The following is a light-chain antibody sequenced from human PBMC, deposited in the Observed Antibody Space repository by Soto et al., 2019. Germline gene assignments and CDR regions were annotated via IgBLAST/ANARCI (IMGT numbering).Light chain of an antibody. CDR1: QSINNRY. CDR2: AAS. V-gene: IGKV3-20*01. CDR3: QQFGSSPGFT. Sequence: EIVLTQSPGTLSLSPGERATLSCRASQSINNRYLAWYQQKPGQAPRLLIYAASSRATGIPDRFSGSGSGTDFTLTIRRLEPEGFAVYYCQQFGSSPGFTFGPGTKGDIK. J-gene: IGKJ3*01.